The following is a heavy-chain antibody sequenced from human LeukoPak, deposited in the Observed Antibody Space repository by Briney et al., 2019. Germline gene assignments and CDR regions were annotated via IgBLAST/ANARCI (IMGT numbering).Heavy chain of an antibody. V-gene: IGHV1-18*04. CDR1: GYTCTSYG. J-gene: IGHJ4*02. CDR3: ARDLGRTFAPGFDY. D-gene: IGHD3-16*01. Sequence: ASVKVSCKASGYTCTSYGISWVRQAPGQGLEWMGWISAYNGNTNYAQKLQGRVTMTTDTSTSTAYMELRSLRSDDTAVYYCARDLGRTFAPGFDYWGQGTLVTVSS. CDR2: ISAYNGNT.